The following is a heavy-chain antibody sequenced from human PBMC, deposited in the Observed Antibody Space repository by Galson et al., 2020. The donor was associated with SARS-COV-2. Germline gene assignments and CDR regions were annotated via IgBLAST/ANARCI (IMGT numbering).Heavy chain of an antibody. V-gene: IGHV3-23*01. CDR2: ISGSGGNT. CDR3: AGAHWSGGSCYRYGMDV. J-gene: IGHJ6*01. Sequence: GESLKISCAASGFTFSSYAMSWVRQAPGKGLEWVSAISGSGGNTYYADSVKGRFTISRDNSKNTLYVQMNSLRVEDTAVYYCAGAHWSGGSCYRYGMDVWGKGTTVTVSS. D-gene: IGHD2-15*01. CDR1: GFTFSSYA.